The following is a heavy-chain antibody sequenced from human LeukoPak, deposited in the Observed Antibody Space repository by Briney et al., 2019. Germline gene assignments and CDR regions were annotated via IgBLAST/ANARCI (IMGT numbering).Heavy chain of an antibody. J-gene: IGHJ6*03. D-gene: IGHD1-7*01. Sequence: ASVKVSCMASGYTFTSYGISWVRQAPGQGLEWMGWISAYNGNTNYAQKLQGRVTMTTDTSRSTGYMELRSLRSDDTAVYYCARAPNELELHSNYYYYMDVWGKGTTVTVSS. CDR1: GYTFTSYG. CDR3: ARAPNELELHSNYYYYMDV. CDR2: ISAYNGNT. V-gene: IGHV1-18*01.